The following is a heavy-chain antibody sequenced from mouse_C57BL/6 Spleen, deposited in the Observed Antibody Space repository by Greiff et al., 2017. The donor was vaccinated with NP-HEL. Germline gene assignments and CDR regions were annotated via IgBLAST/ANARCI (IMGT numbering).Heavy chain of an antibody. CDR1: GYTFTDYE. Sequence: QVQLQQSGAELVRPGASVTLSCKASGYTFTDYEMHWVKQTPVHGLEWIGAIEPETGGTAYNQKFKGKAILTADKSTSTDYMELRSQTSEDSDVYYCTRLGYWGQGTTLTVSS. J-gene: IGHJ2*01. CDR3: TRLGY. CDR2: IEPETGGT. V-gene: IGHV1-15*01.